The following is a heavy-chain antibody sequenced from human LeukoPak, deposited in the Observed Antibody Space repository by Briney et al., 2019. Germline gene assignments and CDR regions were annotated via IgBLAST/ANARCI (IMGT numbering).Heavy chain of an antibody. D-gene: IGHD1-26*01. CDR1: GFTFSSYA. J-gene: IGHJ4*02. Sequence: GGSLRLSCAASGFTFSSYAMSWVRQAPGKGLEWVSAISGSGGSTYYADSVKGRFTISRDNSKNTLYLQMNSLRAEDTAVYYCAKDTRGSYSYDMFDYWGQGTLVTVSS. CDR3: AKDTRGSYSYDMFDY. CDR2: ISGSGGST. V-gene: IGHV3-23*01.